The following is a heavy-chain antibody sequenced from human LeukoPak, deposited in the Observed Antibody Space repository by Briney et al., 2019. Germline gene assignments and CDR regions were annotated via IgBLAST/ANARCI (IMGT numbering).Heavy chain of an antibody. CDR1: GFTFNSYA. CDR2: ISSSGGST. V-gene: IGHV3-64*01. J-gene: IGHJ4*02. Sequence: GGSLRLSCAASGFTFNSYAMHWVRQVPGKGLEYVSAISSSGGSTYYANSVKGRFTISRDNSKNTLYLQMGSLRTEDMAIYYCARGPDVVLVSRWSFFDYWGQGTLVTVSS. D-gene: IGHD2-8*02. CDR3: ARGPDVVLVSRWSFFDY.